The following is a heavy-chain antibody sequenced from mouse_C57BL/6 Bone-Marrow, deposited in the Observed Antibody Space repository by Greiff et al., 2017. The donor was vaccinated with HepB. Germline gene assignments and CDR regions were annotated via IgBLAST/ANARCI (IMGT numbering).Heavy chain of an antibody. CDR3: TRDRFDYYFDY. J-gene: IGHJ2*01. V-gene: IGHV5-6*02. CDR2: INTGGTYT. CDR1: GFTFSTSG. D-gene: IGHD2-14*01. Sequence: EVKVEESGGDLVKPGGSLKLSCVASGFTFSTSGMSWVRQTPDKRLEWVATINTGGTYTYYPASVKGRFTISKDTAKNTLFLQMNSLKSEDSAIYYCTRDRFDYYFDYWGQGTTLTVTS.